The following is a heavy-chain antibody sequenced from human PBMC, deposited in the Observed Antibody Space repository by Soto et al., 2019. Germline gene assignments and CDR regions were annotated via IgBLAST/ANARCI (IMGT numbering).Heavy chain of an antibody. Sequence: QVQLVQSGAEVKKPGSSVKVSCKASGGTFCSYAISWVRQAPGQGLEWMGGIIPIFGTANYAQKLQGRVTIPADESPSTAYMEMSSLRSEDTAVYYCARYPDKYYYDSSGYYYKYFQHWGQGTLVTVSS. V-gene: IGHV1-69*01. CDR1: GGTFCSYA. CDR3: ARYPDKYYYDSSGYYYKYFQH. J-gene: IGHJ1*01. D-gene: IGHD3-22*01. CDR2: IIPIFGTA.